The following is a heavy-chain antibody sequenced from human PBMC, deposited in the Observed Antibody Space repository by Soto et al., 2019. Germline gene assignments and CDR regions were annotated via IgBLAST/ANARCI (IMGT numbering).Heavy chain of an antibody. D-gene: IGHD4-4*01. J-gene: IGHJ6*02. V-gene: IGHV1-69*01. CDR1: RGTISSYS. Sequence: SVKVSSKAPRGTISSYSISWPRQAPGQGLEWMGGIILIFGTANYAQKFQGRVTITADESTSTAYMELSSLRSEDTAVYYCARGRYDYRSRMCYSYGMDVWGQGTTVTVSS. CDR2: IILIFGTA. CDR3: ARGRYDYRSRMCYSYGMDV.